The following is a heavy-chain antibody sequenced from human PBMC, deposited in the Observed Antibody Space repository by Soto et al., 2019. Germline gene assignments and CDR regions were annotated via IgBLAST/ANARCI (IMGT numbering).Heavy chain of an antibody. V-gene: IGHV4-39*01. Sequence: ASETLSLTCTVSGGSVSNSNYYWGWIRQSPGKWLEWIGSVYYRGRSYSKSSAKSRVTISVDTSKNQFSLNLNSVTASDTAVYYSVSQRTSVLTQAYFDYWGPGALVTVSS. CDR2: VYYRGRS. J-gene: IGHJ4*02. CDR1: GGSVSNSNYY. D-gene: IGHD2-8*01. CDR3: VSQRTSVLTQAYFDY.